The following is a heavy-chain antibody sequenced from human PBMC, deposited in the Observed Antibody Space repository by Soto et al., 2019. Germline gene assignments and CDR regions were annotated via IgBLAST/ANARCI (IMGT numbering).Heavy chain of an antibody. CDR3: ARRGDILTGYGMDV. CDR2: IYTRGST. Sequence: PSETLSLTCTVSGGSISSYYWSWIRQPAGKGLEWIGRIYTRGSTNYNPSLKSQVTMSVDTSKNQFSLKLSSVTAADSAVYYCARRGDILTGYGMDVWGQGTTVT. V-gene: IGHV4-4*07. D-gene: IGHD3-9*01. J-gene: IGHJ6*02. CDR1: GGSISSYY.